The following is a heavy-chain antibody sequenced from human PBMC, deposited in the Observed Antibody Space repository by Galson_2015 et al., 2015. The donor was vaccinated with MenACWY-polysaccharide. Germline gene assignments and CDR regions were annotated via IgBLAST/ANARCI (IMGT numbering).Heavy chain of an antibody. CDR3: AREGSRIVFPAFDT. CDR1: GSRFSHSG. J-gene: IGHJ3*02. V-gene: IGHV3-33*01. Sequence: SLRLSCAASGSRFSHSGMHWVRQAPGKGLEWVAVIQYDGSKVIYAESVKGRFTISRDNSKNTLFLEMNSLGAEDTAVYYCAREGSRIVFPAFDTWGQGTMVTASS. D-gene: IGHD6-13*01. CDR2: IQYDGSKV.